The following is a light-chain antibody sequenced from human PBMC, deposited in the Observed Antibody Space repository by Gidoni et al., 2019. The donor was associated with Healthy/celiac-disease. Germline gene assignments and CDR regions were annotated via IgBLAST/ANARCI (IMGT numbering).Light chain of an antibody. CDR2: WAS. CDR1: QSVLYSSNNKNY. V-gene: IGKV4-1*01. CDR3: QQSNSTPRT. J-gene: IGKJ2*01. Sequence: DIVLTQSPASLSVSLGERATINCKSSQSVLYSSNNKNYLPWYQKKPEQPPKLLIYWASTRESGVPERCSGSGSGTDFTITISSLQAEDVAVYYCQQSNSTPRTFGQGTKLEIK.